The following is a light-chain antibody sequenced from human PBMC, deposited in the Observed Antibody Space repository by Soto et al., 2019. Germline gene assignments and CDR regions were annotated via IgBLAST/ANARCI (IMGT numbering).Light chain of an antibody. CDR1: SSNIGARYD. Sequence: QSVLTQPPSVSGAPGQRVTISCTGTSSNIGARYDVNWYQQLPGTVPKLLIYRDNNRPSGVPDRFSGAKSRTSASLAISGLQAEDEADYYCQSYDRSLSASVFGGGTKLTVL. V-gene: IGLV1-40*01. CDR2: RDN. CDR3: QSYDRSLSASV. J-gene: IGLJ2*01.